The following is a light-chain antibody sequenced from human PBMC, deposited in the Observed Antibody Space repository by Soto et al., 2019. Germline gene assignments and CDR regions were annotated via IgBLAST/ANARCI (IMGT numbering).Light chain of an antibody. Sequence: DIQMTQSPSSLSASIGDRVSITCRASQNIATYLNWFQQKPGEAPKLLIYKASTLHSGIPSRFSGTASGTDFTLTISSLQPEDFATYYCEQCYATPFTFGQGTRLEVK. V-gene: IGKV1-39*01. J-gene: IGKJ5*01. CDR1: QNIATY. CDR3: EQCYATPFT. CDR2: KAS.